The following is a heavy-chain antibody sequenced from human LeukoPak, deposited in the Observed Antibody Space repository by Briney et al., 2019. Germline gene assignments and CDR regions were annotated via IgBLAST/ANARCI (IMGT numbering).Heavy chain of an antibody. CDR2: IYPGDSDT. V-gene: IGHV5-51*01. CDR3: ARDAIVGATQGYFDL. Sequence: GESLKTSCQGSGYSFSTYWIGWVRQLPGKGLEWMGIIYPGDSDTRYSPSFQGQVTISADKSINTAYLQWSNLKASDTAMYFCARDAIVGATQGYFDLWGRGTLVTVPS. J-gene: IGHJ2*01. D-gene: IGHD1-26*01. CDR1: GYSFSTYW.